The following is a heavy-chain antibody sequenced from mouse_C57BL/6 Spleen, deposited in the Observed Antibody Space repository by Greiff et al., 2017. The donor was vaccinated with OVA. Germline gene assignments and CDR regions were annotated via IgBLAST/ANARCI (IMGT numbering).Heavy chain of an antibody. J-gene: IGHJ2*01. CDR1: GFTFSSYG. Sequence: EVQGVESGGDLVKPGGSLKLSCAASGFTFSSYGMSWVRQTPDKRLEWVATISSGGSYTYYPDSVKGRFTISRDNAKNTLYLQMSSLKSEDTAMYYCARDYGSSSYFDYWGQGTTLTVSS. V-gene: IGHV5-6*01. CDR2: ISSGGSYT. D-gene: IGHD1-1*01. CDR3: ARDYGSSSYFDY.